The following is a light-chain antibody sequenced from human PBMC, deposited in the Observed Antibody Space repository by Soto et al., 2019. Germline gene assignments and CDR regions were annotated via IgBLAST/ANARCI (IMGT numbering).Light chain of an antibody. CDR1: SSDVGGYNY. CDR3: SSYTTSSTLLYV. Sequence: QSALTQPASVSGSPGQSITICCTGTSSDVGGYNYVSWYQQHPGKAPKLMIYAVSNRPSGVSTRFSGSKSGNTASLTISGIQAEDEADYHCSSYTTSSTLLYVFGNGTKVTVL. J-gene: IGLJ1*01. V-gene: IGLV2-14*01. CDR2: AVS.